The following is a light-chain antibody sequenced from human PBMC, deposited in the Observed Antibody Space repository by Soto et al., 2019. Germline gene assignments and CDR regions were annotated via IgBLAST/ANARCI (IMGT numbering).Light chain of an antibody. CDR2: GAS. Sequence: EIVLTQSPGTLSLSPGERATLSCRASQTVRTNYLAWFQHKPGQAPRLLIYGASSRATGIPDRFSGSGSGTDCTLTINRLEPEDFAVYFSQQYSDSPLTFGGGTMLEIK. CDR1: QTVRTNY. J-gene: IGKJ4*01. CDR3: QQYSDSPLT. V-gene: IGKV3-20*01.